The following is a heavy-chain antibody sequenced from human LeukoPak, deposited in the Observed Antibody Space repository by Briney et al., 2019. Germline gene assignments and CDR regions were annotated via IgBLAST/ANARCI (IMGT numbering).Heavy chain of an antibody. D-gene: IGHD5-18*01. CDR2: IYYSGSA. CDR3: ARDWIQNWFDP. Sequence: SETLSLTCTVSGGSISSDNYYWAWIRQPPGKGLEWIGSIYYSGSAYYNSSLKSRVTISVDTSKNQFSLKLSSVTAADTAMYYCARDWIQNWFDPWAREPWSPSPQ. CDR1: GGSISSDNYY. J-gene: IGHJ5*02. V-gene: IGHV4-39*07.